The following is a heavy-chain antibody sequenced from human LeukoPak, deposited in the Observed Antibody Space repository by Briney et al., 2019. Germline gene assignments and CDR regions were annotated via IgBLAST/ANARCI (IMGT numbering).Heavy chain of an antibody. D-gene: IGHD3-22*01. V-gene: IGHV1-2*04. CDR1: GYTFTGYY. J-gene: IGHJ4*02. CDR2: INPNSGGT. CDR3: ARVGNYYDSSGHLDY. Sequence: ASVKVSCKASGYTFTGYYMHWVRQAPGQGLEWMGWINPNSGGTNYAQKFQGWVTMTRDTSISTAYMELRSLRSDDTAVYYCARVGNYYDSSGHLDYWGQGTLVTVSS.